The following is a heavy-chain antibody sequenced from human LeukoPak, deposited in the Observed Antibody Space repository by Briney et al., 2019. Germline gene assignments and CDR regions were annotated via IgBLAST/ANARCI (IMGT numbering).Heavy chain of an antibody. J-gene: IGHJ6*02. CDR2: ISWNSGSI. CDR3: AKDMKSEQWLPYYYYYGMDV. D-gene: IGHD6-19*01. V-gene: IGHV3-9*01. CDR1: GFTFDDYA. Sequence: PGGSLRLSCAASGFTFDDYAMHWVRQAPGKGLEWVSGISWNSGSIGYADSVKGRFTISRDNAKNSLYLQMNSLRAEDTALYYCAKDMKSEQWLPYYYYYGMDVWGQGTTVTVSS.